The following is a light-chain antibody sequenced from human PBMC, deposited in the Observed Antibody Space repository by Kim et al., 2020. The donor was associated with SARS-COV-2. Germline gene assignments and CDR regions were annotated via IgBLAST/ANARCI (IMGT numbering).Light chain of an antibody. Sequence: PAEQGPIPCSRSRHTTGSNYLYWSQQPPGTAPKLLIYRNNQRPSGVPARFSGSKSGTSASLAISGLRSEDEADYYCAAWDDSLREVFGGGTQLTVL. CDR2: RNN. CDR1: RHTTGSNY. CDR3: AAWDDSLREV. V-gene: IGLV1-47*01. J-gene: IGLJ2*01.